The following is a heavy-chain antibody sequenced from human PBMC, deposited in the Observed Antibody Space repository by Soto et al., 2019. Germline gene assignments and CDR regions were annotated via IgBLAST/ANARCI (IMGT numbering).Heavy chain of an antibody. CDR1: GFTFSSYA. Sequence: EVQLLESGGGLVQPGGSLRLSCAASGFTFSSYAMNWVRQAPGKGLEWVSAINNSGGSTYYADSVKGRFTISRDTSKNTLYLQMNSRIADDTPVYHCAKNSPNRYCSGGSCYSPTSLDPWGQGTLVTVSS. CDR3: AKNSPNRYCSGGSCYSPTSLDP. D-gene: IGHD2-15*01. J-gene: IGHJ5*02. CDR2: INNSGGST. V-gene: IGHV3-23*01.